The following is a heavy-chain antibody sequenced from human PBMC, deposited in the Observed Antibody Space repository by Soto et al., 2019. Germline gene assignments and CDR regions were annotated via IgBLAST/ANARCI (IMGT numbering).Heavy chain of an antibody. CDR1: GFTFSLYG. Sequence: QAQLVESGGGVVQPGRSLRLSCAASGFTFSLYGMHWVRQAPGKGLEWVAAIWDDGRRKDYADSVKDRLFISRDNSKNPLYRQFDSVRPEDTAVYYCATWQGCLNFPYWGQGTLVTVSS. CDR2: IWDDGRRK. V-gene: IGHV3-33*01. J-gene: IGHJ4*02. CDR3: ATWQGCLNFPY.